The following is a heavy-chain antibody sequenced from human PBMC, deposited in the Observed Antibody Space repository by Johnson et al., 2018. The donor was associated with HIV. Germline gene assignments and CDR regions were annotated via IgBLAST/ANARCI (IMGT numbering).Heavy chain of an antibody. CDR3: AREDSSGYFDGFDV. CDR2: ISYGGSNK. V-gene: IGHV3-30-3*01. J-gene: IGHJ3*01. Sequence: QVQLVESGGGLVQPGGSLRLSCAASGFTFSSYAMHWVRQAPGKGLEWVAVISYGGSNKYYADSVKGRFTISRDKSKNTIYLQMNSLRAEETAVYYCAREDSSGYFDGFDVWGQGTMVTVSS. CDR1: GFTFSSYA. D-gene: IGHD3-22*01.